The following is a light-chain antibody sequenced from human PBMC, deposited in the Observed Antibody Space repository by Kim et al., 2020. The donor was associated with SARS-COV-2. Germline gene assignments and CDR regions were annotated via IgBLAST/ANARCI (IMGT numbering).Light chain of an antibody. Sequence: SPGERATPSCRASQSLSINYLAWYQQTPGQAPRLVIYGASSRAAGIPDRFSGSGSGTDFTLTISRLEPDDFAVYYCQQYGSSPWTFGPGTKVDIK. J-gene: IGKJ1*01. V-gene: IGKV3-20*01. CDR3: QQYGSSPWT. CDR1: QSLSINY. CDR2: GAS.